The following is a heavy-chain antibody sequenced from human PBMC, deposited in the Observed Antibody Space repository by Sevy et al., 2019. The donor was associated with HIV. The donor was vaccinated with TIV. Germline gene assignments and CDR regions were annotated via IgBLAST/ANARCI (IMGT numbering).Heavy chain of an antibody. CDR1: GDTFSTYG. CDR3: VREGGVATTGDHDAFDI. V-gene: IGHV1-69*13. CDR2: IIPIFGTP. D-gene: IGHD7-27*01. J-gene: IGHJ3*02. Sequence: ASVKVSCKASGDTFSTYGLNWVRQAPGQGLEWMGGIIPIFGTPNYAQKFQGRVTITADESASTAYMELSSLRSEDTALYYCVREGGVATTGDHDAFDIWGHGTLVTVSS.